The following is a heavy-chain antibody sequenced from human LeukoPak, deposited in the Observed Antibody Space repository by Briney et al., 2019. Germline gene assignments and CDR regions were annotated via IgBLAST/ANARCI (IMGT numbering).Heavy chain of an antibody. CDR2: ISPGDSDA. V-gene: IGHV5-51*01. J-gene: IGHJ6*02. D-gene: IGHD6-13*01. CDR1: GYTFTNYY. Sequence: GESLKISCKGSGYTFTNYYIGWVRQTPGKGLEWMGIISPGDSDARYSPSFQGQVTISADKSISTAYLRWSSLKASDTAMYYCASPGRQQLGYYGMDVWSQGTTVTVSS. CDR3: ASPGRQQLGYYGMDV.